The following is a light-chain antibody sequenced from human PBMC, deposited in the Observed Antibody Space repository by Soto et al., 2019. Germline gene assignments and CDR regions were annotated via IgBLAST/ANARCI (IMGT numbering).Light chain of an antibody. Sequence: QSVLTQPPSVSAAPGQKVTISCSGSNSNVGSHYVSWYQQLPGTAPKLLIYGNYRRPSGIPDRFSGSKSGTSATLGIAGLQTEDEADYYCGAWDSSLSAVVFGGGTQLT. CDR3: GAWDSSLSAVV. CDR2: GNY. CDR1: NSNVGSHY. J-gene: IGLJ3*02. V-gene: IGLV1-51*01.